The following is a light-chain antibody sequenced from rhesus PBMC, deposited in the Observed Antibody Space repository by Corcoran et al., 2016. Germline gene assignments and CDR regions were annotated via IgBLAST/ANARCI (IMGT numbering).Light chain of an antibody. CDR3: MQALQTPFT. Sequence: DIVMTQTPLSLPVTLGEPASISCRSSQSLLSSNGYNYLNWYLQKPGQSPQLLIYYGSNRASGVPDRVSGRGSGTDFTLKISRVEAEDVGVYYCMQALQTPFTFGPGTKLDIK. CDR2: YGS. CDR1: QSLLSSNGYNY. V-gene: IGKV2-60*02. J-gene: IGKJ3*01.